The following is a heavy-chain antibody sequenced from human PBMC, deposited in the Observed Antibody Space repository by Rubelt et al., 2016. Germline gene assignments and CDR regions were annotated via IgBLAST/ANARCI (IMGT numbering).Heavy chain of an antibody. D-gene: IGHD3-10*01. CDR1: GYTFTSYA. J-gene: IGHJ4*02. CDR3: ARGGLSELLWFGESRIDY. V-gene: IGHV1-3*01. Sequence: QVQLVQSGAEVKKPGASVKVSCKASGYTFTSYAMHWVRQAPGQRLEWMGWINAGHGNTKYSQKCQVRVAITRCTAASTAYMERSSLRSEDTAVYYCARGGLSELLWFGESRIDYWGQGTLVTVSS. CDR2: INAGHGNT.